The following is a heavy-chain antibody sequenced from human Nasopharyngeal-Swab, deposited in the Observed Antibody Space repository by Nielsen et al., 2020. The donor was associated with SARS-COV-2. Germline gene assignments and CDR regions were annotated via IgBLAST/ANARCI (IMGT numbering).Heavy chain of an antibody. CDR2: INHSGST. J-gene: IGHJ4*02. CDR3: ARVGDYYDSSDMGDY. V-gene: IGHV4-34*01. Sequence: ESLKISCAVSGGSFSGYYWSWIRQPPGKGLEWIGEINHSGSTNYNPSLKSRVTISVDTSKNQFSLKLSSVTAADTAVYYCARVGDYYDSSDMGDYWGQGTLVTVSS. CDR1: GGSFSGYY. D-gene: IGHD3-22*01.